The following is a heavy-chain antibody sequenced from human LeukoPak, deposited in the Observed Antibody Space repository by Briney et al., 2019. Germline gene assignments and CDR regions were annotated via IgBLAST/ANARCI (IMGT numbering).Heavy chain of an antibody. CDR2: ISSSSSYT. D-gene: IGHD6-13*01. CDR1: GFTFSDYY. Sequence: GGALRLSCAAPGFTFSDYYMSWIRQAPGKGLEWVSYISSSSSYTNYADSVKGRFTISRDNAKNSLYLQMTSLRAEDTAVYYCARRFWYAFDIWGQGTMVTVSS. CDR3: ARRFWYAFDI. V-gene: IGHV3-11*03. J-gene: IGHJ3*02.